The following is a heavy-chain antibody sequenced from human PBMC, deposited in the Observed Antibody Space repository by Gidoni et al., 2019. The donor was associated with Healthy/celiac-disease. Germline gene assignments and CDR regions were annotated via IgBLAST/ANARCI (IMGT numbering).Heavy chain of an antibody. CDR3: ARLGDDTAMAQGDLDY. CDR1: GFTFSSYS. J-gene: IGHJ4*02. CDR2: ISSSSSTI. D-gene: IGHD5-18*01. Sequence: EVQLVESGGGLVQPGGSLRLSCAASGFTFSSYSMNWVRQAPGKGLEWVSYISSSSSTIYYADSVKGRFTISRDNAKNSLYLQMNSLRDEDTAVYYCARLGDDTAMAQGDLDYWGQGTLVTVSS. V-gene: IGHV3-48*02.